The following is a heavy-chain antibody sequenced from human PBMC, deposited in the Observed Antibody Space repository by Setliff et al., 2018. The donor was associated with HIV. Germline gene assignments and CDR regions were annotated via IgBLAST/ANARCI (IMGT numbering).Heavy chain of an antibody. CDR1: GGSLSGYY. CDR2: IDHSGGT. CDR3: ANFLPDTAAAGPRFDY. Sequence: PSETLSLTCAAYGGSLSGYYWSWIRQTPGKGLERIGEIDHSGGTKYNPSLKSRVTISVDTSKNHFSLKLSSVTAADTAVYYCANFLPDTAAAGPRFDYWGQGTLVTVSS. J-gene: IGHJ4*02. V-gene: IGHV4-34*01. D-gene: IGHD6-13*01.